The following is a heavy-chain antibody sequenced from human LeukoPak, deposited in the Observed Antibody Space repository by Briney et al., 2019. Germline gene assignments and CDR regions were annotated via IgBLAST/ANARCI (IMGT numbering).Heavy chain of an antibody. CDR3: ARTPEYNWNYVGWFDP. CDR2: IIPIFGTA. CDR1: GGTFSSYA. J-gene: IGHJ5*02. V-gene: IGHV1-69*13. D-gene: IGHD1-7*01. Sequence: GASVKVSCKASGGTFSSYAISWVRQAPGQGLEWMGGIIPIFGTANYAQKFQGRVTITADESTSTAYMELSSLRSEDTAVYYCARTPEYNWNYVGWFDPWGQGTLVTVSS.